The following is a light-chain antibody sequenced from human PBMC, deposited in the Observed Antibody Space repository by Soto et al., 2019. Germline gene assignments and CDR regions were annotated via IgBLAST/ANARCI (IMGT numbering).Light chain of an antibody. J-gene: IGKJ2*01. CDR2: GAS. CDR1: QSISSSY. Sequence: EIVLTQSPGTLSLSPGERVTLSCRASQSISSSYLTWYQQKPGQAPRLLIYGASNRATGIPDRFSGSGSGTDFTLTISRLEPEDFAVYYCQQYGSSFRYTFGQGTKLEIK. V-gene: IGKV3-20*01. CDR3: QQYGSSFRYT.